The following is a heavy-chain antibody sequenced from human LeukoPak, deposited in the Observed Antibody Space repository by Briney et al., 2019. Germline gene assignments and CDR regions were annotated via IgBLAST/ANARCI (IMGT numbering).Heavy chain of an antibody. CDR3: ARHPSGRMWLQQGGWFDP. J-gene: IGHJ5*02. Sequence: PSQTLSLTCTVSGGSISSGSYYWSWIRQPAGKGLEWIGRIYTSGSTNYNPSLKSRVTISVDTSKNQFSLKLTSVTAADTAVYYCARHPSGRMWLQQGGWFDPWGQGTLVTASS. D-gene: IGHD5-24*01. CDR1: GGSISSGSYY. V-gene: IGHV4-61*02. CDR2: IYTSGST.